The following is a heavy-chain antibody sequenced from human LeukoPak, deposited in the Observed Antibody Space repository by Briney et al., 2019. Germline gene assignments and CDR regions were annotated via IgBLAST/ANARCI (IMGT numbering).Heavy chain of an antibody. CDR2: IYYSGST. Sequence: SETLSLTCTVSGGSISSGDYYWSWIRQPPGKGLEWIGYIYYSGSTYYSPSLKSRVTISVDTSKNQFSLKLSSVTAADTAVYYCARAPQATVTTDWFDPWGQGTLVTVSS. V-gene: IGHV4-30-4*01. CDR1: GGSISSGDYY. CDR3: ARAPQATVTTDWFDP. J-gene: IGHJ5*02. D-gene: IGHD4-17*01.